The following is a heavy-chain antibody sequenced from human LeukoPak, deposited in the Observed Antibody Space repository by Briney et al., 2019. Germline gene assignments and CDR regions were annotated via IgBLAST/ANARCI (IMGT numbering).Heavy chain of an antibody. CDR3: ARHGIVVVTAQFDY. V-gene: IGHV4-39*01. D-gene: IGHD2-21*02. CDR2: IYYSGST. J-gene: IGHJ4*02. Sequence: SETLSLTCTVSGGSISSSSYYWGWIRQPPGKGLEWIGSIYYSGSTYYNPSLKSRVTIPVDTSKNQFSLKLSSVTAADTAVYYCARHGIVVVTAQFDYWGQGTLVTVSS. CDR1: GGSISSSSYY.